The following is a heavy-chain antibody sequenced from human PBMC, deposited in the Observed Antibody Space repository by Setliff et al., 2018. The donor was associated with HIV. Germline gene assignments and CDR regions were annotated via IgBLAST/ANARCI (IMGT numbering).Heavy chain of an antibody. CDR2: ISTSGSTI. V-gene: IGHV3-48*01. CDR1: GFTFSIYN. J-gene: IGHJ5*01. Sequence: PGGSLRLSCEASGFTFSIYNMNWVRQAPGKGLEWVSYISTSGSTIYYADSVKGRFTISRDNSKNTLYLQMNSLRAEDTAVYYCAKCGGVLPGWFDSWGQGTLVTVSS. D-gene: IGHD2-21*01. CDR3: AKCGGVLPGWFDS.